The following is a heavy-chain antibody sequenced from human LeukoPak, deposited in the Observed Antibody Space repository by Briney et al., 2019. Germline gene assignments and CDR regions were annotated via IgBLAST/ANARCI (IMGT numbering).Heavy chain of an antibody. Sequence: ASVKASCKASGYTFTNYAISRVRQAPGQGLEWMGWISAYNGNTNYAQKLQGRVTMTTDTSTSTAYMELRSLRSDDTAVYYCARDYDILTGYYSRWWFDPWGQGTLVTVSS. D-gene: IGHD3-9*01. J-gene: IGHJ5*02. CDR1: GYTFTNYA. V-gene: IGHV1-18*01. CDR3: ARDYDILTGYYSRWWFDP. CDR2: ISAYNGNT.